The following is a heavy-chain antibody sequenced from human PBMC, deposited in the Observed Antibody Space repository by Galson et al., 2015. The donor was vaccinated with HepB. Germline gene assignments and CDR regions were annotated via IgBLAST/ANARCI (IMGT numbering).Heavy chain of an antibody. CDR2: ISSGSSYI. Sequence: SLRLSCAASGFTFSSYSMNWVRQAPGKGLEWVSSISSGSSYIYYADSVKGRFTISRDNAKNSLYLQMNSLRAENTAVYYCASLLYSGYDLGWFDPWGQGTLVTVSS. V-gene: IGHV3-21*01. CDR1: GFTFSSYS. CDR3: ASLLYSGYDLGWFDP. J-gene: IGHJ5*02. D-gene: IGHD5-12*01.